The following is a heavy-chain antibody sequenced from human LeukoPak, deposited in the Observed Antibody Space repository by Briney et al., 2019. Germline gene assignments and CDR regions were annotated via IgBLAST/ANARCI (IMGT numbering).Heavy chain of an antibody. J-gene: IGHJ4*02. Sequence: PSETLSLTCTVSGGSINNYYWSWIRQPAGKGLEWIGRIHTSGSTNYNPSLKSRVTMSVDMSKNQFSLKLSSVTAADTAVYYCARHDYSNYPVFDYWGQGTLVTVSS. CDR2: IHTSGST. V-gene: IGHV4-4*07. CDR1: GGSINNYY. D-gene: IGHD4-11*01. CDR3: ARHDYSNYPVFDY.